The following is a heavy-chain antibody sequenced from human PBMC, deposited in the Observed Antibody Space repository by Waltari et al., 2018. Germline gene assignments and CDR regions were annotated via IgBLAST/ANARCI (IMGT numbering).Heavy chain of an antibody. J-gene: IGHJ4*02. CDR2: VDPEDGET. Sequence: EVQLVQSGAEVKKPGATVKISCKASGYTFTDYYMHWVQQAPGNGLEWMGRVDPEDGETIYAEKFQGRVTITADTSTDTAYMELSSLRSEDTAVYYCASGAKVHRGYFDYWGQGTLVTVSS. V-gene: IGHV1-69-2*01. CDR1: GYTFTDYY. CDR3: ASGAKVHRGYFDY. D-gene: IGHD1-26*01.